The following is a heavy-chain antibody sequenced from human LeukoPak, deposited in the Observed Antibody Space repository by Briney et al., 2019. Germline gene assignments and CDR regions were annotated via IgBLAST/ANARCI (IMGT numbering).Heavy chain of an antibody. V-gene: IGHV3-7*01. CDR2: IKQDGSEK. CDR3: ARDLLTYYYGSGSYPVD. J-gene: IGHJ4*02. D-gene: IGHD3-10*01. CDR1: GFTFSSYW. Sequence: GGSLRLSCAASGFTFSSYWMSWVRQAPGKGLEWVANIKQDGSEKYYVDSVKGRFTISRDNAKNSLYLQMNSLRAEDTAVYYCARDLLTYYYGSGSYPVDWGQGTLVTVSS.